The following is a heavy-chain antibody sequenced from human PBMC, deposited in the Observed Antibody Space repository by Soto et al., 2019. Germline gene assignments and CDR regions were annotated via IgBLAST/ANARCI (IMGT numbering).Heavy chain of an antibody. Sequence: HPGGSLRLSCAASGSTFSSYWMSWVRQAPGKGLEWVANIKQDGSEKYYVDSVKGRFTISRDNAKNSLYLQMNSLRAEDTAVYYCARSRIAARFGYFDYWGQGTLVTVSS. CDR3: ARSRIAARFGYFDY. D-gene: IGHD6-6*01. J-gene: IGHJ4*02. V-gene: IGHV3-7*01. CDR2: IKQDGSEK. CDR1: GSTFSSYW.